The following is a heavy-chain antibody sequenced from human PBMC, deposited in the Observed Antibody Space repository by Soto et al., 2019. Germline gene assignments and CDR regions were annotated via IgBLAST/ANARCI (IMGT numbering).Heavy chain of an antibody. CDR3: PRERKWEPLPS. J-gene: IGHJ5*01. Sequence: QVQLVQSGSEVREVVAAGKVSCKSASYTFSRYCSTWVRQAPGQGLELMGWINGNTGHTIYAMNSEDRLTIRTATSTSTDYVECRSRRSGDTAVSYCPRERKWEPLPSWGHGTLVTVTS. D-gene: IGHD1-26*01. CDR1: SYTFSRYC. V-gene: IGHV1-18*01. CDR2: INGNTGHT.